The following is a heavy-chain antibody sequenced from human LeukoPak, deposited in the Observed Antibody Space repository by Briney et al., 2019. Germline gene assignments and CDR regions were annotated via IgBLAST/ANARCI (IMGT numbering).Heavy chain of an antibody. D-gene: IGHD1-26*01. CDR2: MNPNSGNT. CDR3: ATRVGAEEGGAFDI. CDR1: GYTFTSYD. J-gene: IGHJ3*02. Sequence: ASVKVSCKASGYTFTSYDINWVRQATGQGLEWMGWMNPNSGNTGYAQKFQGRVTMTRNTSISTAYMELSGLRSEDTAVYYCATRVGAEEGGAFDIWGQGTMVTVSS. V-gene: IGHV1-8*01.